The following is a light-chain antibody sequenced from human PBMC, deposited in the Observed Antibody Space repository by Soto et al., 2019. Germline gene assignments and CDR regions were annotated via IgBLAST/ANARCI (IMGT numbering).Light chain of an antibody. J-gene: IGKJ1*01. Sequence: DIQMTQSPSSLSASVGDRVTITCRASQGISNYLPGYQQQPGKVPKLLIFVPSILQSGVPSRFRGSGSGTDFTLTISSLQPEDVATYYCQKYNSAPWTFGQGTKVEIK. CDR2: VPS. CDR3: QKYNSAPWT. CDR1: QGISNY. V-gene: IGKV1-27*01.